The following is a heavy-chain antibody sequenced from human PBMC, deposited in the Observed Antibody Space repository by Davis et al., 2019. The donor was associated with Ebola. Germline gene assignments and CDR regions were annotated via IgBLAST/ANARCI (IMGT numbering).Heavy chain of an antibody. J-gene: IGHJ4*02. CDR2: IYWDDDK. CDR3: AHFIGGLIVGAAFDY. Sequence: SGPTLVKPTQTLTLTCTFSGFSLSTSGVGVGWIRQPPGKALEWLALIYWDDDKRYSPSLKSRLTITKDTSKNQVVLTMTNMDPVDTATYYCAHFIGGLIVGAAFDYWGQGTLVTVSS. CDR1: GFSLSTSGVG. V-gene: IGHV2-5*02. D-gene: IGHD1-26*01.